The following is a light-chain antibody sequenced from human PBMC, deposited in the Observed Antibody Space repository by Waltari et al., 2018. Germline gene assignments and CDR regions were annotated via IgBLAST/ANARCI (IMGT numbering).Light chain of an antibody. CDR3: NTRDISGDHLV. CDR1: NIGTKS. V-gene: IGLV3-21*01. CDR2: DED. Sequence: SYVLTQPPSVSVAPGKTARITCGGSNIGTKSVHRYQQKPGQAPLLVIYDEDNRPSGIPDRFSGSRSGNTAFLTISGAQAEDEADYYCNTRDISGDHLVFGSGTKVTVL. J-gene: IGLJ1*01.